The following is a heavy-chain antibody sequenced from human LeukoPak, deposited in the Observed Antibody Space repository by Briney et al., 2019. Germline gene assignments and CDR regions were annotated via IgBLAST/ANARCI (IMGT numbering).Heavy chain of an antibody. V-gene: IGHV3-74*01. CDR1: GFTFSAFW. CDR2: INSDDSRT. Sequence: GGSLRLSCAVSGFTFSAFWMHWVRQAPGKGLVWVSRINSDDSRTTYADSVKGRFTISRNNAKNTLYLQMNSLRAEDTAVYYCARGLVHDTSGYYSDYWGQGTLVTVSS. CDR3: ARGLVHDTSGYYSDY. D-gene: IGHD3-22*01. J-gene: IGHJ4*02.